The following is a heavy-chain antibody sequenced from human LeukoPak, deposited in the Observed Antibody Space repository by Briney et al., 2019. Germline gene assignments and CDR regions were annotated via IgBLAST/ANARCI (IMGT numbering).Heavy chain of an antibody. CDR2: IKESGST. CDR3: ASQHCDYVWGSSRYKSGGPDY. Sequence: SETLSLTCAVYGGSLSGYYWSWIRQPPGKGLEWIGEIKESGSTTYSPSFESRVTMSLDTSKKQISLKLTSVTAADTAMYYCASQHCDYVWGSSRYKSGGPDYWGQGTLVTVSS. D-gene: IGHD3-16*02. J-gene: IGHJ4*02. V-gene: IGHV4-34*01. CDR1: GGSLSGYY.